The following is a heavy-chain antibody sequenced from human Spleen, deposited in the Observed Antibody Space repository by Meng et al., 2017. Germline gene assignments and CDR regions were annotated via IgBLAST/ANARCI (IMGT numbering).Heavy chain of an antibody. CDR2: IYPGDSDT. CDR1: GYSFTTNW. CDR3: ARRSDAFDI. V-gene: IGHV5-51*01. J-gene: IGHJ3*02. Sequence: KVSCKASGYSFTTNWIGWVRQMPGKGLEWMGIIYPGDSDTRYSPSFQGQVTIPADKSISTAYLQWSSLKASDTAMYYCARRSDAFDIWGQGTMVTVSS.